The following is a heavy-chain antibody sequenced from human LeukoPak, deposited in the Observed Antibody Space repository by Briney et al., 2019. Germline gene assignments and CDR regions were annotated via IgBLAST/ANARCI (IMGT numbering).Heavy chain of an antibody. J-gene: IGHJ6*03. CDR1: GGSINNYY. D-gene: IGHD4-11*01. V-gene: IGHV4-59*01. CDR3: ARTLYSNLLYYYYMDV. CDR2: IFYTGIT. Sequence: SETLSLTCSVSGGSINNYYWSWIRQPPGKGLEWIGYIFYTGITIYNPSLKSRVTISVDTSKKQFSLKLSSVTAADTAVYYCARTLYSNLLYYYYMDVWGKGTTVTVSS.